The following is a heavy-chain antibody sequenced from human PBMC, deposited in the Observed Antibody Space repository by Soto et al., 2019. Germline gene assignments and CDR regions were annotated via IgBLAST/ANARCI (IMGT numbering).Heavy chain of an antibody. CDR1: GYTFTSYD. J-gene: IGHJ4*02. CDR3: ARVQRITIFGVVIIRY. Sequence: ASVKVSCKASGYTFTSYDINWVRQATGQGLEWMGWMNPNSGNTGYAQKFQGRVTMTRNTSISTAYMELSSLRSEDTAVYYCARVQRITIFGVVIIRYWGQGTLVTVSS. V-gene: IGHV1-8*01. CDR2: MNPNSGNT. D-gene: IGHD3-3*01.